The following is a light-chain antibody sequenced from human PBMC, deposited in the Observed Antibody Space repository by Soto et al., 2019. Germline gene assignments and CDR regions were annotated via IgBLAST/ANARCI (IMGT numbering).Light chain of an antibody. J-gene: IGKJ5*01. Sequence: EIVLTQAPATLSLSPGERATLSCWASQSVSSNLAWYQQKPGQAPRLLIYGASTRATGIPARFSGSGSGTDFTLTISSLEPEDSAVYYCQQRNIWPPVTFGHGTRLEIK. V-gene: IGKV3-11*01. CDR1: QSVSSN. CDR2: GAS. CDR3: QQRNIWPPVT.